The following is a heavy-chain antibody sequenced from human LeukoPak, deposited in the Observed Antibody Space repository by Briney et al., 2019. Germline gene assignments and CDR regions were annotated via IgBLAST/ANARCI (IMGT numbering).Heavy chain of an antibody. V-gene: IGHV1-2*02. CDR3: ARAVAGTNDAFDI. Sequence: ASVKVSCKASGYTFTGYYMHWVRQALGQGLEWMGWINPNSGGTNYAQKFQGRVTMTRDTSISTAYMELSRLRSDDTAVYYCARAVAGTNDAFDIWGQGTMVTVSS. CDR2: INPNSGGT. CDR1: GYTFTGYY. J-gene: IGHJ3*02. D-gene: IGHD1-14*01.